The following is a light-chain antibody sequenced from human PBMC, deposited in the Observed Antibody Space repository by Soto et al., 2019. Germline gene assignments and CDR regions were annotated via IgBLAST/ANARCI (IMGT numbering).Light chain of an antibody. Sequence: ETVMTQSPATLSVSTGERATLSCRASQGVSSNLAWYQQKPGQAPRLLIYSASTRATGIPARFSGSGSGTEFTLTNSSLQSEDFAVYYCQQYNNWPPSTFGQGTKLEIK. J-gene: IGKJ2*02. CDR2: SAS. CDR3: QQYNNWPPST. CDR1: QGVSSN. V-gene: IGKV3-15*01.